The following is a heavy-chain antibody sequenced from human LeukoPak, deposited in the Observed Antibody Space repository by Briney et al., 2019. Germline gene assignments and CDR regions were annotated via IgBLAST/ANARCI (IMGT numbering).Heavy chain of an antibody. J-gene: IGHJ4*02. V-gene: IGHV4-61*02. D-gene: IGHD3-22*01. CDR3: ARFSYDSSGYYGSNY. CDR2: IYTSGST. Sequence: SSQTLSLTCTVSGGSISSGSYYWSWIRQPAGKGLERIGRIYTSGSTNYNPSLKSRVTISVDTSKNQFSLKLSSVTAADTAVYYCARFSYDSSGYYGSNYWGQGTLVTVSS. CDR1: GGSISSGSYY.